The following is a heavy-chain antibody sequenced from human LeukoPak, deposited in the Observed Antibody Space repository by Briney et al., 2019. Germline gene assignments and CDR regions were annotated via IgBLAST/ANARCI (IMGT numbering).Heavy chain of an antibody. D-gene: IGHD3-16*01. CDR1: GFTFSSYA. Sequence: PGRSLRLSCAAFGFTFSSYAIHWVRQAPGKGLEWVAVISGDGSHKYYADSVKGRFIISRDNSKNTLYLQVNSLRAEDTAVYYCASWGSPTSRGDYWGQGTLVTVSS. V-gene: IGHV3-30-3*01. CDR2: ISGDGSHK. J-gene: IGHJ4*02. CDR3: ASWGSPTSRGDY.